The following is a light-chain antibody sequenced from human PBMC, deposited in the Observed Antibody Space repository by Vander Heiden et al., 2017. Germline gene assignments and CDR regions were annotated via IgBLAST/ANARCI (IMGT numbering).Light chain of an antibody. CDR2: QDS. CDR3: QAWDSSTHVV. CDR1: KLGDKY. V-gene: IGLV3-1*01. Sequence: SYELTQPPSVSVSPGQTASITCPGDKLGDKYACWYQQKPGQSPVLVIYQDSKRPSGIPARFSGSNSGNTATLTISGTQAMDEADYYCQAWDSSTHVVFGGGTKLTVL. J-gene: IGLJ2*01.